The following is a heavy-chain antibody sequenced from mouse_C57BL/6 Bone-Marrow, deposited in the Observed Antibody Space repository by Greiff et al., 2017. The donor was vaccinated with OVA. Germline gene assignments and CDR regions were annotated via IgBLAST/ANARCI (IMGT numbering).Heavy chain of an antibody. CDR1: GYTFTDYY. J-gene: IGHJ2*01. D-gene: IGHD2-4*01. Sequence: VQLQQSGPELVKPGASVKISCKASGYTFTDYYMNWVKQSHGKSLEWIGDINPNNGGTSYNQKFKGKATLTVDKSSSTAYMELRSLTSEDSAVYYCARMPDYDHDRLYFDYWGQGTTLTVSS. CDR3: ARMPDYDHDRLYFDY. V-gene: IGHV1-26*01. CDR2: INPNNGGT.